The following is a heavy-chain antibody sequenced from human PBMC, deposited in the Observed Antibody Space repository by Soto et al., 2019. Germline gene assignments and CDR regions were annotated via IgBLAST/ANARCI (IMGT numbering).Heavy chain of an antibody. CDR2: ISTSNGDT. J-gene: IGHJ4*02. D-gene: IGHD6-13*01. CDR1: GYTFNTYG. Sequence: QVQLVQSGAEVRKPGASVKVSCTASGYTFNTYGISWVRQAPGQGLEWMAWISTSNGDTHYAQKVQDRVSMTTDRFTSTAYMELRSLRSDDTAIYYCARDSAAHGPVFDYWGQGTLVTVST. CDR3: ARDSAAHGPVFDY. V-gene: IGHV1-18*04.